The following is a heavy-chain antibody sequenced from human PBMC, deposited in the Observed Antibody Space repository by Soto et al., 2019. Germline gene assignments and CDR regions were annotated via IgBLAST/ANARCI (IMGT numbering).Heavy chain of an antibody. Sequence: ASVKVCCKASGHSFNKYGINWVRQAPGQGLEWMGWVNPNSGETGFAQKFQGRITMTRNTSINTVYMELRSLRSDDTAVYYCSDTGGLWGQGTLGTV. V-gene: IGHV1-8*01. D-gene: IGHD2-8*02. CDR1: GHSFNKYG. CDR3: SDTGGL. J-gene: IGHJ4*02. CDR2: VNPNSGET.